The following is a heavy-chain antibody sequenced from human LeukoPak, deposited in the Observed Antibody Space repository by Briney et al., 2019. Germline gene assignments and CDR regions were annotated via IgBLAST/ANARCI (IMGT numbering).Heavy chain of an antibody. V-gene: IGHV3-74*01. CDR2: IDADGSST. J-gene: IGHJ4*02. Sequence: GGSLRLSCAASGFPFSSYWMHWVRQAPGKGLVWVSLIDADGSSTNYADSVKGRFTISRDNAKNTLYLQMSSLRAEDTAVYYCARGVYYSDYWGQGTLVTVSS. CDR1: GFPFSSYW. CDR3: ARGVYYSDY.